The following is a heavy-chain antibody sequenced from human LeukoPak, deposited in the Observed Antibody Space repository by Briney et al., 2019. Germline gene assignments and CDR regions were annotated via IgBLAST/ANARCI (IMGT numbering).Heavy chain of an antibody. D-gene: IGHD3-10*01. CDR1: GFTFSDYA. CDR2: LSGPGGTT. V-gene: IGHV3-23*01. J-gene: IGHJ3*01. CDR3: AKEWELMGDAFDV. Sequence: GGSLRLSCAASGFTFSDYAMSWVRQAPGKGLEWVSGLSGPGGTTYYADSVKGRFTISRDNSKNTLYRQMNSLRVDDTAVYYCAKEWELMGDAFDVWGQGTMVTVSS.